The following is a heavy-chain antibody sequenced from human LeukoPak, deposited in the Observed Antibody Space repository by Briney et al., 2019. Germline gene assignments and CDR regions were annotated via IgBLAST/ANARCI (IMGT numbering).Heavy chain of an antibody. Sequence: PGRSLRLSCAASGFTFSSYAMHWVRQAPGKGLEWVAVISYDGSNKYYADSVKGRFTISRDNSKNTLYLQMNSLRAEDTAVYYRASPYYDFWSGYTAFDIWGQGTMVTVSS. V-gene: IGHV3-30-3*01. CDR1: GFTFSSYA. CDR3: ASPYYDFWSGYTAFDI. J-gene: IGHJ3*02. D-gene: IGHD3-3*01. CDR2: ISYDGSNK.